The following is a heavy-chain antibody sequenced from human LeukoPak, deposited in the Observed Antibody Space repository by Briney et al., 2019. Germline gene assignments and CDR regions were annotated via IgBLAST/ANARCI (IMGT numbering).Heavy chain of an antibody. V-gene: IGHV1-18*01. Sequence: GASVKVSCKASGYMFVSRGFTWVRQAPGQGLEWMGWIGVRTGQTQFAQQFRDRFTMTTTTSTTTAFMELKSLRPDDTAVYYCVRDNSGLAGVSLDLWGQGTQVIVSS. CDR3: VRDNSGLAGVSLDL. CDR1: GYMFVSRG. J-gene: IGHJ4*02. CDR2: IGVRTGQT. D-gene: IGHD6-13*01.